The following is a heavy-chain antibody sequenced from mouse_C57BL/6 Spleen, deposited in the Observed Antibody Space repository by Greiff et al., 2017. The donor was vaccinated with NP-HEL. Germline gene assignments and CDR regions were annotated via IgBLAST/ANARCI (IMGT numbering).Heavy chain of an antibody. CDR1: GYTFTSYW. CDR3: ARGYYGSTPWFAY. D-gene: IGHD1-1*01. Sequence: QVQLQQPGAELVRPGSSVKLSCKASGYTFTSYWMDWVKQRPGQGLEWIGNIYPSDSETHYNQKFKDQATLTVDKSSSTAYLQLSSLTSEDSAVYYCARGYYGSTPWFAYWGQGTLVTVSA. CDR2: IYPSDSET. V-gene: IGHV1-61*01. J-gene: IGHJ3*01.